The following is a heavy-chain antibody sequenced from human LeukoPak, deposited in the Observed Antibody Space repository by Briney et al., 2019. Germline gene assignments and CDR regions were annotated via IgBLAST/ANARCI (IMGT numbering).Heavy chain of an antibody. Sequence: SETLSLTCTVSGGSISSYYWSWIRQPPGKGLEWIGYIYYSGSTNYNPSLKSRVTISVDTSKNQFSLKLSSVTAADTAVYYCARHRGIAAAGPGVLWYFDLWGRGTLVTVSS. V-gene: IGHV4-59*08. CDR3: ARHRGIAAAGPGVLWYFDL. CDR1: GGSISSYY. CDR2: IYYSGST. D-gene: IGHD6-13*01. J-gene: IGHJ2*01.